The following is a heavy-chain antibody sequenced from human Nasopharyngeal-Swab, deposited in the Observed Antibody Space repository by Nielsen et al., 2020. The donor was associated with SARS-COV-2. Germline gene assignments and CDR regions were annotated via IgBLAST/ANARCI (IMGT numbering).Heavy chain of an antibody. CDR1: GFTFSSYS. D-gene: IGHD2-2*01. Sequence: GESLKISCAASGFTFSSYSMNWVRQAPGKGLEWVSYISSSSSTIYYADSVKGRFTISRDNAKNSLYLQMNSLRAEDTAVYYCARGGADCSSTSCYVSYYYYYMDVWVKGTTVTVSS. J-gene: IGHJ6*03. CDR3: ARGGADCSSTSCYVSYYYYYMDV. CDR2: ISSSSSTI. V-gene: IGHV3-48*01.